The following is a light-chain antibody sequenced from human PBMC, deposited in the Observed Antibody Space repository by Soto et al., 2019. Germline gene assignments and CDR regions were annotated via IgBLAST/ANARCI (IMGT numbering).Light chain of an antibody. J-gene: IGKJ4*01. Sequence: DIVMTQSPDSLAVSLGERATINCKSSQSVLYSSNNKNYLAWYQQKPGQPPKLLIYWASTRASGVPDRFSGSGSGTDFPLTISSLQAEDVAVYYCQQYYTTLALTFGGGAKVEIK. CDR3: QQYYTTLALT. V-gene: IGKV4-1*01. CDR2: WAS. CDR1: QSVLYSSNNKNY.